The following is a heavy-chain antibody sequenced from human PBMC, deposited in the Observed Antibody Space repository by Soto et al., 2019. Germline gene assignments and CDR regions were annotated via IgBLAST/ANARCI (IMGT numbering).Heavy chain of an antibody. Sequence: QVQLQESGPGLVKPSQTLSLTCTVSGGSISSGGYYWSWIRQHPGKGLEWIGYIYYSGSTYYNPSLKSRVTISVDTSKNQFSLKLSSVTAADTAVYYCARGAAMVRFPTHYYYYYMDVWGKGTTVTVSS. CDR3: ARGAAMVRFPTHYYYYYMDV. D-gene: IGHD5-18*01. J-gene: IGHJ6*03. CDR2: IYYSGST. CDR1: GGSISSGGYY. V-gene: IGHV4-31*03.